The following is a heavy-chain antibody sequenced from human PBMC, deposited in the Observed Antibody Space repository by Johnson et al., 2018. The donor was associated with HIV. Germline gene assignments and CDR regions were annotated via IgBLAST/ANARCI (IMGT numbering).Heavy chain of an antibody. J-gene: IGHJ3*02. V-gene: IGHV3-30*04. CDR2: ISYDGSNT. D-gene: IGHD3-3*01. CDR1: GFTFSSYA. Sequence: QVQLVESGGGVVQPGRSLRLSCAASGFTFSSYAMHWVRQAPGKGLEWVAVISYDGSNTYYADSVRGRFTISRDNSKNTLYLQMNSLKTEDTAVYYCTRDRGNFWSVYPLDAFDIWGQGTMVTVSS. CDR3: TRDRGNFWSVYPLDAFDI.